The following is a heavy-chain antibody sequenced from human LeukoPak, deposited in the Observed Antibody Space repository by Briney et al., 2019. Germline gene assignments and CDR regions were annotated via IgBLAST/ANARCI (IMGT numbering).Heavy chain of an antibody. CDR3: VKDGTRDDNNYAH. J-gene: IGHJ4*02. CDR1: GFSFSSYA. CDR2: VSGSGGST. Sequence: GGSLRLSCATFGFSFSSYAMSWVRQAPGKGLEWVSVVSGSGGSTYYADSVKGRFTISRDNSKTTLYLQMNSLRAEDTAVYYCVKDGTRDDNNYAHWGQGTLVTVSS. D-gene: IGHD5-24*01. V-gene: IGHV3-23*01.